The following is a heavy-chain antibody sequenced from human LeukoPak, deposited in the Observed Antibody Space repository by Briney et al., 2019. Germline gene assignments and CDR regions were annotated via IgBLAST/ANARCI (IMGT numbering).Heavy chain of an antibody. CDR2: IYYSGST. V-gene: IGHV4-59*01. J-gene: IGHJ4*02. CDR3: ARGHAPRGYSYGTFDY. CDR1: GGSISSYY. Sequence: PSETLSLTCTVSGGSISSYYWSWIRQPPGKGLEWIGYIYYSGSTNHNPSLKSRVTISVDTSKNQFSLKLSSVTAADTAVYYCARGHAPRGYSYGTFDYWGQGTLVTVSS. D-gene: IGHD5-18*01.